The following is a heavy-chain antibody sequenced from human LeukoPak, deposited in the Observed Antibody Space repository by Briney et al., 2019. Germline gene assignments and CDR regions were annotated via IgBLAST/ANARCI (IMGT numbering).Heavy chain of an antibody. V-gene: IGHV3-66*01. J-gene: IGHJ4*02. CDR1: GFTVSRND. Sequence: GGSLRLSCAASGFTVSRNDMSWVRQAPGKGLEWVSVIYSGGNTYYADSVQGRFTMSRENPENTLYLQMNSLRAEDTAVYYCARAHDRGYYYGFDYWGQGTLVTVSS. D-gene: IGHD3-22*01. CDR3: ARAHDRGYYYGFDY. CDR2: IYSGGNT.